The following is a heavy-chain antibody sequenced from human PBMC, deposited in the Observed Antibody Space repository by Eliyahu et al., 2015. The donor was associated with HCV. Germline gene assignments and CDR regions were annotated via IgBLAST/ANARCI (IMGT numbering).Heavy chain of an antibody. J-gene: IGHJ4*02. Sequence: QVQLQESGPGLVKPSQTLSLPCTVSGDSIISGSYYWSWIRQPAGKGLEWIGRIYPSGSTNYNPSLKSRVIISADTSNNQLSLKLSSVTAADTAVYYCARDLCGGSCYRFVDWGQGTLVTVSS. CDR2: IYPSGST. D-gene: IGHD2-15*01. V-gene: IGHV4-61*02. CDR1: GDSIISGSYY. CDR3: ARDLCGGSCYRFVD.